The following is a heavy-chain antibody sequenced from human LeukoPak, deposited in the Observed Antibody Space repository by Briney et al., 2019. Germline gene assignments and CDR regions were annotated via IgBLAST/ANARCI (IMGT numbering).Heavy chain of an antibody. Sequence: EGSLRLSCAASGFTFSSYAMSWVRQAPGKGLEWVSAISGSGGSTYYADSVKGRFTISRDNSKNTLYLQMNSLRAEDTAVYYCAKGRWIQLWFDYWGQGTLVTVSS. V-gene: IGHV3-23*01. D-gene: IGHD5-18*01. CDR1: GFTFSSYA. CDR3: AKGRWIQLWFDY. J-gene: IGHJ4*02. CDR2: ISGSGGST.